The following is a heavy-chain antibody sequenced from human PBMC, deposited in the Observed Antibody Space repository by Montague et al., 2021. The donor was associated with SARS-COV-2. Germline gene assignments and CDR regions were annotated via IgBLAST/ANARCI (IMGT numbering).Heavy chain of an antibody. V-gene: IGHV4-34*01. J-gene: IGHJ6*02. CDR3: ARGRTVTTFYYYYGMDV. CDR1: GGSFSGYY. Sequence: SETLSLTCAVYGGSFSGYYWSWICQRPGKGLEWIGEINNSGSTNYNPSLKSRVTISVDTSKNQFSLKLSLVTAADTAVYYCARGRTVTTFYYYYGMDVWGQGTTVTVSS. D-gene: IGHD4-17*01. CDR2: INNSGST.